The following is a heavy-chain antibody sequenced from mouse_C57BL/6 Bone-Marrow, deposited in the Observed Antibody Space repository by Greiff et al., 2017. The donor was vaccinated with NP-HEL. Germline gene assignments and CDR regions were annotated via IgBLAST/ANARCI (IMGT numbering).Heavy chain of an antibody. J-gene: IGHJ3*01. V-gene: IGHV1-76*01. D-gene: IGHD2-4*01. CDR3: ARSGLRQGFAY. Sequence: VQLQQSGAELVRPGASVKLSCKASGYTFTDYYINWVKQRPGQGLEWIARIYPGSGNTYYNEKFKGKATLTAEKSSSTAYMQLSSLTSEDSAVYFCARSGLRQGFAYWGQGTLVTVSA. CDR1: GYTFTDYY. CDR2: IYPGSGNT.